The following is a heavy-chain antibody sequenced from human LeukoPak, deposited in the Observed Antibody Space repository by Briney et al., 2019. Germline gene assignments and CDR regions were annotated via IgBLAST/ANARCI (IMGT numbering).Heavy chain of an antibody. J-gene: IGHJ4*02. Sequence: PSETLSLTCAVYGGSFSGYYWSWIRQPPGKGLEWIGEINHSGSTNYNPSLKSRVTISVDTSKNQFSLNLSSVTAADTAVYYCARAGDYVWGSYRFDYWGQGTLVTVSS. CDR2: INHSGST. V-gene: IGHV4-34*01. D-gene: IGHD3-16*02. CDR3: ARAGDYVWGSYRFDY. CDR1: GGSFSGYY.